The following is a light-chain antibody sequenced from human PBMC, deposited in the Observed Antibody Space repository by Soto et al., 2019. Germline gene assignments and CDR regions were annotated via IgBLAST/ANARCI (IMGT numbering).Light chain of an antibody. CDR3: QQYANWPKT. CDR1: QSVSTN. Sequence: EIVMTQSPATLSVPPGERATLPCRASQSVSTNFAWYQQKPGQAPRLLTYGASTRATGIPARFSGSGSETEFTLTISSLQSEDLAVYYCQQYANWPKTFGQGTKVDI. CDR2: GAS. J-gene: IGKJ1*01. V-gene: IGKV3-15*01.